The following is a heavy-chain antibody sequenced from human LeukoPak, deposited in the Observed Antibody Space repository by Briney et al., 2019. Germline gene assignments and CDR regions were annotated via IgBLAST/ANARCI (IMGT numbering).Heavy chain of an antibody. CDR2: IVVGSGNT. V-gene: IGHV1-58*01. CDR3: AASPDYYDSSGYSYYFDY. CDR1: GFTFTSSA. D-gene: IGHD3-22*01. J-gene: IGHJ4*02. Sequence: SVKVSCKASGFTFTSSAVQWVRQARGQRLEWIGWIVVGSGNTNYAQKFQERVTITRNMSTSTAYMELSSLRSEDTAVYYCAASPDYYDSSGYSYYFDYWGQGTLVTVSS.